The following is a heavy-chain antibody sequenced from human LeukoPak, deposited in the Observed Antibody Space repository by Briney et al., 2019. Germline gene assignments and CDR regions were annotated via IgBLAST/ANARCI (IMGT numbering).Heavy chain of an antibody. J-gene: IGHJ3*01. V-gene: IGHV5-51*01. CDR1: GYIFTSYW. D-gene: IGHD2/OR15-2a*01. CDR2: IYPGDSDT. CDR3: ARQVSMTTSRAFDV. Sequence: GESLKISCKGSGYIFTSYWIGWVRQMPGKGLEWMGIIYPGDSDTRYSPSFQGQVTISADKSISTAYLRWSSLKASDTALYYCARQVSMTTSRAFDVWGQGTMVTVSS.